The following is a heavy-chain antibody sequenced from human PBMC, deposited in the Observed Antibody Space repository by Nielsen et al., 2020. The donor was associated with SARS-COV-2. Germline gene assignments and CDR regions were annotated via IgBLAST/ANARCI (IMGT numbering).Heavy chain of an antibody. J-gene: IGHJ3*02. CDR3: ARDTRVTTSFWWGAFDI. CDR1: GFTFSSYG. D-gene: IGHD4-17*01. V-gene: IGHV3-30*03. CDR2: ISYDGSNK. Sequence: GGSLRLSCAASGFTFSSYGMHWVRQAPGKGLEWVAVISYDGSNKYYADSVKGRFTISRDNSKNTLYLQMNSLRAEDTAVYYCARDTRVTTSFWWGAFDIWGQGTMVTVSS.